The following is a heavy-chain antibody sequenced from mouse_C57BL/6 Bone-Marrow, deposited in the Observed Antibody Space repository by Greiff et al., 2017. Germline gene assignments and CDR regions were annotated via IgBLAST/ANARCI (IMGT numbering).Heavy chain of an antibody. D-gene: IGHD2-3*01. V-gene: IGHV1-20*01. Sequence: VQLQQSGPELVKPGDSVKISCKASGYSFTGYFMNWVMQSHGTSLEWIGRINPYNGDTFYNQKFNGKATLTVDKSSSTAHMELRSLTSEDSAVYYCARSGGYSPYWYFDVWGTGTTVTVSS. CDR1: GYSFTGYF. CDR2: INPYNGDT. CDR3: ARSGGYSPYWYFDV. J-gene: IGHJ1*03.